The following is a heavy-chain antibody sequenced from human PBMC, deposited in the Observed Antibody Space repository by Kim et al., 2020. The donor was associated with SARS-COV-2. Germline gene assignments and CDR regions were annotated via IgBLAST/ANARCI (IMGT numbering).Heavy chain of an antibody. Sequence: SLKSRVTISVDTSKNQFSLKLSSVTAADTAVYYCARDYYGDYDYYYGMDVWGQGTTVTVSS. J-gene: IGHJ6*02. D-gene: IGHD4-17*01. CDR3: ARDYYGDYDYYYGMDV. V-gene: IGHV4-59*01.